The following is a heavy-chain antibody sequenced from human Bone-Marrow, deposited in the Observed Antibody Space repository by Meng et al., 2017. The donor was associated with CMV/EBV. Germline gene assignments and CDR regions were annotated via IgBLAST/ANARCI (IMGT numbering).Heavy chain of an antibody. CDR2: INHSGST. CDR3: ARGPYYDFWSGYYTSSWFDP. J-gene: IGHJ5*02. D-gene: IGHD3-3*01. CDR1: GGSFSGYY. Sequence: GSLRLSCAVYGGSFSGYYWSWIRQPPGKGLEWIGEINHSGSTNYNPSLKSRVTISVDTSKNQFSLKLSSVTAADTAVYYCARGPYYDFWSGYYTSSWFDPWGQGTLVTVSS. V-gene: IGHV4-34*01.